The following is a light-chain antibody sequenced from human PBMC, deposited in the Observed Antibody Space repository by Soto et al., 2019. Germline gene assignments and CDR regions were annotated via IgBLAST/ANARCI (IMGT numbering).Light chain of an antibody. J-gene: IGLJ1*01. V-gene: IGLV2-14*01. CDR3: SSYTSRSTLYV. Sequence: QSALTQPASVSESPGQSITISCTGTSSDVGGYNYVSWYQQHPGKAPKLMIYDVSNRPSGVSNRFSGSKSGNTASLTTSGLQAEDEADYYCSSYTSRSTLYVFGTGTKFPVL. CDR2: DVS. CDR1: SSDVGGYNY.